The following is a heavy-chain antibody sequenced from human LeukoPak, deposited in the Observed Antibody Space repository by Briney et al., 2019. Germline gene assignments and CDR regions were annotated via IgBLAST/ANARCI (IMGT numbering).Heavy chain of an antibody. CDR1: GYSFTSYW. J-gene: IGHJ4*02. Sequence: GESLKISCKGSGYSFTSYWIGWVRQMPGKGLEWMGIIYPGDSDTRYSPSFQGQVTISADKSISTAYLQWSSLEASDTAMYYCARQRVAAVTTFSHFDYWGQGTLVTVSS. D-gene: IGHD4-17*01. CDR2: IYPGDSDT. CDR3: ARQRVAAVTTFSHFDY. V-gene: IGHV5-51*01.